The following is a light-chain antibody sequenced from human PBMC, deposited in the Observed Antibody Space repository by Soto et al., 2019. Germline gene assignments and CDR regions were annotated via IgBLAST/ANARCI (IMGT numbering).Light chain of an antibody. J-gene: IGKJ2*01. CDR3: QQRTMWPET. CDR2: DTS. V-gene: IGKV3-11*01. Sequence: EIVLTQSPAILSLSPGERGALSCRASQSVGGHLAWYQQKPGQSPRLLIYDTSNRATGVLVRFRGSGSETDFTLTISRVESEDFAVYFCQQRTMWPETFGQGTKVDIK. CDR1: QSVGGH.